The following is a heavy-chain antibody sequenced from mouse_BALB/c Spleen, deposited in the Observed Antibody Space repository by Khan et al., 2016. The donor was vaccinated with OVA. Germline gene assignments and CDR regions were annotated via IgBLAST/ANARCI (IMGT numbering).Heavy chain of an antibody. D-gene: IGHD2-4*01. CDR2: IWSAGST. V-gene: IGHV2-2*02. CDR3: ARSGNDYCRGALCAY. J-gene: IGHJ3*01. Sequence: QVQLKESGPGLVQPSQSLSITCTVSGFSLNNYSIHWVRQSPGKGLEWLGVIWSAGSTDYNAAFISRLTINKDNSRSQVFFKMNSLQPNDTAIYYCARSGNDYCRGALCAYWGQGTLVTVAA. CDR1: GFSLNNYS.